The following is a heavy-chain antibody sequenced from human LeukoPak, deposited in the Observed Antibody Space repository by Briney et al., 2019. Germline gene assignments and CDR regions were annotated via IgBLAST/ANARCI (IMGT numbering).Heavy chain of an antibody. D-gene: IGHD6-19*01. CDR1: GASISSRSYY. V-gene: IGHV4-39*01. Sequence: SETLSLTCIVSGASISSRSYYWGWIRQPPGKGLEWIGSIYYYGSTYYSPSLKSRVTISVDTSENQFSLNLTSVTAADTAVYYCARRDSSGWYYFDYWGQGTLVTVSS. CDR2: IYYYGST. CDR3: ARRDSSGWYYFDY. J-gene: IGHJ4*02.